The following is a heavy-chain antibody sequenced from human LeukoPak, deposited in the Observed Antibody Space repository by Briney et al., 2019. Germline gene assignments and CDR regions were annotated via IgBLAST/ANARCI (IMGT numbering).Heavy chain of an antibody. V-gene: IGHV1-46*01. CDR3: AREHPDYHGFDF. CDR1: GYTFTNYP. J-gene: IGHJ3*01. D-gene: IGHD4-11*01. CDR2: IFPGGGVT. Sequence: ASVKVSCKASGYTFTNYPQHWVRPAPGQGLEWMGVIFPGGGVTEYAQKFQDRVPVTRDTSTRTVYMELSSLRSDDTAVYYCAREHPDYHGFDFWGQGTIVCVSA.